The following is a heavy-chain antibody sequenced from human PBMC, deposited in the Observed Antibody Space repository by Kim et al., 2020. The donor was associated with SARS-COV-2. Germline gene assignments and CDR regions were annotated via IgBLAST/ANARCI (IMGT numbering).Heavy chain of an antibody. Sequence: ASVKVSCKASGYTFTSYGISWVRQAPGQGLEGMGWISAYNGNTNYAQKLQGRVTMTTDTSTSTAYMELRSLRSDDTAVYYCARDPPTARVEPHHDYWGQGTLVTVSS. J-gene: IGHJ4*02. V-gene: IGHV1-18*01. CDR1: GYTFTSYG. D-gene: IGHD1-1*01. CDR3: ARDPPTARVEPHHDY. CDR2: ISAYNGNT.